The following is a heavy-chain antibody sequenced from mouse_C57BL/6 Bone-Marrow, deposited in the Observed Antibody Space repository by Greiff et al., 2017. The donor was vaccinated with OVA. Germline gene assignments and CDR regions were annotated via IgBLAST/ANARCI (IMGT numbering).Heavy chain of an antibody. CDR2: IRNKANGYTT. Sequence: EVQGVESGGGLVQPGGSLSLSCAASGFTFTDYYMSWVRQPPGKALEWLGFIRNKANGYTTEYSASVKGRFTISRDNSQSILYLQMNALRAEDSATYYCARSNDYYGSSWFAYWGQGTLVTVSA. D-gene: IGHD1-1*01. J-gene: IGHJ3*01. V-gene: IGHV7-3*01. CDR3: ARSNDYYGSSWFAY. CDR1: GFTFTDYY.